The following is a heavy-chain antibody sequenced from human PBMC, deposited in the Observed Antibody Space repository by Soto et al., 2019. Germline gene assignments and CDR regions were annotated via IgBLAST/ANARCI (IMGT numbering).Heavy chain of an antibody. D-gene: IGHD3-9*01. V-gene: IGHV4-59*01. CDR3: ARGVGSSPPRY. J-gene: IGHJ4*02. CDR2: VYDNGRP. Sequence: SETLSLTCTISGGSISVYYWSWIRQSPRQGLEWIGYVYDNGRPYYSPSLKSRVTISADTSKNQISLKLTSATAAETAVYYCARGVGSSPPRYWGRGTLVTVSS. CDR1: GGSISVYY.